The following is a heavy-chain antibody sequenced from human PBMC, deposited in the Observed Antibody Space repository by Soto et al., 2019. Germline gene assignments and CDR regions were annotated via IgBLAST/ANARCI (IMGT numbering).Heavy chain of an antibody. CDR1: GYTFSSYG. J-gene: IGHJ6*03. CDR2: ISAHNGNT. CDR3: ARETPADYYYYYMDV. V-gene: IGHV1-18*01. Sequence: QVQLVQSGAEVKKPGASVKVSCKASGYTFSSYGISWVRQAPGQGLEWMGWISAHNGNTNYAQKLQGRVIMTTDTSTSTAYMELRSLRSDDTAVYYCARETPADYYYYYMDVWGKGTTVTVSS.